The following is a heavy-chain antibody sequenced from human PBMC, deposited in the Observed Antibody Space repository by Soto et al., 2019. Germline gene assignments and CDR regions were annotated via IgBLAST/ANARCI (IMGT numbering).Heavy chain of an antibody. CDR3: AKDTHSELYSNPPWLLSTFDY. CDR2: ISGSGGST. J-gene: IGHJ4*02. D-gene: IGHD4-4*01. CDR1: GFTFSSYA. V-gene: IGHV3-23*01. Sequence: PGGSLRLSCAASGFTFSSYAMSWVRQAPGKGLEWVSAISGSGGSTYYADSVKGRFTISRDNSKNTLYLQMNSLRAEDTAVYYCAKDTHSELYSNPPWLLSTFDYWGQGTLVTVSS.